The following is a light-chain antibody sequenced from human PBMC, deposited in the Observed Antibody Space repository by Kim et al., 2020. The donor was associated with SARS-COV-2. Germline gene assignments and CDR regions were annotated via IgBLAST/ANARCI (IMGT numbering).Light chain of an antibody. J-gene: IGKJ1*01. Sequence: PSTLSASVGDRVTITCRASQSISSWLAWYQQKPGKAPKLLIYKASSLESVVPSRFSGSGSGTEFTLTISSLQPDDFATYYCQQLTFGQGTKVDIK. CDR3: QQLT. CDR1: QSISSW. CDR2: KAS. V-gene: IGKV1-5*03.